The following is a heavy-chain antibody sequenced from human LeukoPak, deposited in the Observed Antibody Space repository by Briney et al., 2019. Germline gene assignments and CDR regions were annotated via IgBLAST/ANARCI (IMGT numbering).Heavy chain of an antibody. V-gene: IGHV3-11*04. CDR2: ISSSGSTV. CDR1: GFTFSDYY. J-gene: IGHJ4*02. Sequence: GGSLRLSCAASGFTFSDYYMSWIRQAPGKGLEWVSYISSSGSTVYYADSVKGRFTISRDNAKNSLYLQMNSLRVEDTAVYYCVRDYNWVFDYWGQGALVTVSS. D-gene: IGHD1-20*01. CDR3: VRDYNWVFDY.